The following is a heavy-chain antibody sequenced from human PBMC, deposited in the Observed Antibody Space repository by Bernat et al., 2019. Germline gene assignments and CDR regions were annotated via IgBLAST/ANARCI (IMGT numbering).Heavy chain of an antibody. V-gene: IGHV4-39*01. D-gene: IGHD3-22*01. CDR3: ARLGSSSSGRGFDY. Sequence: QLQLHESGPGLVKPSETLSLTCAVSGGSISSSNYYWGWIRQPPGKGLEWIGNIYYSGTTYYNPSLKSRVTISVATSTNQFSLKLSSVTAADTAVYYCARLGSSSSGRGFDYWGQGTLVTVSS. CDR2: IYYSGTT. CDR1: GGSISSSNYY. J-gene: IGHJ4*02.